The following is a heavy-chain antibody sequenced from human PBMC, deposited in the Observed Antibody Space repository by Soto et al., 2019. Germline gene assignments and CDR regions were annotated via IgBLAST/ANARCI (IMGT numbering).Heavy chain of an antibody. V-gene: IGHV2-5*02. CDR2: IYWDDDK. CDR1: GFSLSTNGMG. J-gene: IGHJ4*02. CDR3: ARLTRGVYDLDRLWEKFDY. D-gene: IGHD5-12*01. Sequence: QITVKESGLTLVKPTQTLTLTCTFSGFSLSTNGMGVGWIRQSPGKALEWLALIYWDDDKRYSPSLRSRLTTTQYTSKNQVDLTMTNMDPVDTATYYFARLTRGVYDLDRLWEKFDYWGQGTLVTVSS.